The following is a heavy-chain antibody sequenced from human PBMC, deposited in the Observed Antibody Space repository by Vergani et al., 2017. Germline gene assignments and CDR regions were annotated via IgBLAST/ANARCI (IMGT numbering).Heavy chain of an antibody. CDR2: IYPGDSDT. J-gene: IGHJ4*02. Sequence: VQLVQSGAEVKKPGASVKVSCKASGYTFTSYWIGWVRQMPGKGLEWMGIIYPGDSDTRYSPSFQGQVTISADKSISTAYLQWSSLKASDTAMYYCARRRTIVGATPFTYWGQGTLVTVSS. D-gene: IGHD1-26*01. CDR1: GYTFTSYW. V-gene: IGHV5-51*01. CDR3: ARRRTIVGATPFTY.